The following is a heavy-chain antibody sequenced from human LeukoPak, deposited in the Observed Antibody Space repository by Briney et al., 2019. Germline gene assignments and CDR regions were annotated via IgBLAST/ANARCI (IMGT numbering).Heavy chain of an antibody. CDR1: GGSISSSSYY. J-gene: IGHJ4*02. D-gene: IGHD3-10*01. CDR3: ARHYYGSGSPLYFDY. CDR2: IYYSGST. V-gene: IGHV4-39*01. Sequence: SETLSLTCTASGGSISSSSYYWGWIRQPPGKGLEWIGSIYYSGSTYYNPSLKSRVTISVDTSKNQFSLKLSSVTAADTAVYYCARHYYGSGSPLYFDYWGQGTLVTVPS.